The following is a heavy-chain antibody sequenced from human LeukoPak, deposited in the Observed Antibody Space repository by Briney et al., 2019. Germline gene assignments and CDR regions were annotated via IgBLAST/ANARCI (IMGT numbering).Heavy chain of an antibody. Sequence: GGSLRLSCAASGFTFSSYGMHWVRQAPGEGLEWVSSISSSSSYIYYADSVKGRFTISRDNAKNSLYLQMNSLRAEDTAVYYCAVPYSSGWYRDYYGMDVWGQGTTVTVSS. CDR3: AVPYSSGWYRDYYGMDV. J-gene: IGHJ6*02. CDR1: GFTFSSYG. V-gene: IGHV3-21*01. D-gene: IGHD6-19*01. CDR2: ISSSSSYI.